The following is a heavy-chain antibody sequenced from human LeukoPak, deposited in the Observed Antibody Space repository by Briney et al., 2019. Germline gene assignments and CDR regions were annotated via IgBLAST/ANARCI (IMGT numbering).Heavy chain of an antibody. CDR3: AKSSGSYPKSWFYR. D-gene: IGHD1-26*01. CDR1: GFTFSSYG. V-gene: IGHV3-23*01. Sequence: GGTLRLSCAASGFTFSSYGMSWVSQAQGKGLEWVSAISGSGGSTYYADSVKGRFTISRDNSKNTLYLQMNSLRAEDTAVYYCAKSSGSYPKSWFYRWGQGTLVTVSS. CDR2: ISGSGGST. J-gene: IGHJ5*02.